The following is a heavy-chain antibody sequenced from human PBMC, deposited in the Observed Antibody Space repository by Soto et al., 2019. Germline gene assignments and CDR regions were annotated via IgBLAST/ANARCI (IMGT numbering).Heavy chain of an antibody. CDR2: ITSSSSYI. V-gene: IGHV3-21*01. CDR1: GFTFSSYG. Sequence: GESLKISCAASGFTFSSYGMNWVRQAPGKGLEWVSSITSSSSYIHYADSMKGRFTISRDNAKNSLYLQMNSLRAEDTAVYYCARGPQYPVATMYLDSWGQGTLVTVSS. J-gene: IGHJ4*02. CDR3: ARGPQYPVATMYLDS. D-gene: IGHD5-12*01.